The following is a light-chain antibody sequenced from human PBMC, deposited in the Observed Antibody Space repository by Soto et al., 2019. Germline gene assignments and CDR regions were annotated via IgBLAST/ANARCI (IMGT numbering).Light chain of an antibody. CDR3: SSYAVTNIFV. J-gene: IGLJ1*01. CDR1: SSDVGEYKY. CDR2: EVS. Sequence: SVLTQPASVSGSPGQSITISCTETSSDVGEYKYVSWYQQHPGTAPKVIIYEVSKRPSGVPDRFSGSKSGSTASLTVSGLQAEDEADYYCSSYAVTNIFVFGTGTKVTVL. V-gene: IGLV2-8*01.